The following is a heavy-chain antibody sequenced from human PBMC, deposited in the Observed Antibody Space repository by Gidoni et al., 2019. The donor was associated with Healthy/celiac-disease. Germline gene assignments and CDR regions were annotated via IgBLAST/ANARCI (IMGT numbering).Heavy chain of an antibody. CDR2: ISSSSSYI. Sequence: EVQLVESGGGLVKPGGSLRLSCAASGFTFRSYSMNWVRQAPGKGLEWVSSISSSSSYIYYADSVKGRFTISRDNAKNSLYLQMNSLRAEDTAVYYCARHDLGIAVAGYDYWGQGTLVTVSS. CDR3: ARHDLGIAVAGYDY. V-gene: IGHV3-21*01. D-gene: IGHD6-19*01. J-gene: IGHJ4*02. CDR1: GFTFRSYS.